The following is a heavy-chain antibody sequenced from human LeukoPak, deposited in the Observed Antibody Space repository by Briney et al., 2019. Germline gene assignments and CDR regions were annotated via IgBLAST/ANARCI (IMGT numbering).Heavy chain of an antibody. CDR2: IWYDGSNK. Sequence: GGSLRLSCAASGITFSSYGMHWVRQAPGKGLEWVPVIWYDGSNKYYADSVKGRFTISRDNSKNTLYLQMNSLRAEDTAVYYCARDGYYYGSGSYPPFDYWGQGTLVTVSS. V-gene: IGHV3-33*01. CDR3: ARDGYYYGSGSYPPFDY. J-gene: IGHJ4*02. D-gene: IGHD3-10*01. CDR1: GITFSSYG.